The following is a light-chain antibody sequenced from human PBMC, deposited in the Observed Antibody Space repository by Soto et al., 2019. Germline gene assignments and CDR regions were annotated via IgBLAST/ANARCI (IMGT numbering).Light chain of an antibody. Sequence: QSVLTQPPSVSGAPGQRVTISCTGSSSNIGAGYDVHWYQQLPGTAPKLLIYGNSNRPSGVPDRFSGSKSGTSASLAITGLQAEDEAEYYCQSYDSSLREVFGGGTKLTVL. CDR1: SSNIGAGYD. J-gene: IGLJ2*01. V-gene: IGLV1-40*01. CDR2: GNS. CDR3: QSYDSSLREV.